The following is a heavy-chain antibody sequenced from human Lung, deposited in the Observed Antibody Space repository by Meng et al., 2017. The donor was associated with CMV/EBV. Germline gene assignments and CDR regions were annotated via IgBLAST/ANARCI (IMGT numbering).Heavy chain of an antibody. D-gene: IGHD1-26*01. J-gene: IGHJ4*02. CDR3: ARVEVGITSGDY. CDR2: ISAYNGNT. V-gene: IGHV1-18*01. Sequence: QLGQYGVEVNKPGVSVNVSCKASGYTFTNYGITWVRQAPGQGLEWMGWISAYNGNTNYAQTLQGRLTMTTDTSTSTAYMELRSLRSDDTAVYYCARVEVGITSGDYWGQGTLVTVSS. CDR1: GYTFTNYG.